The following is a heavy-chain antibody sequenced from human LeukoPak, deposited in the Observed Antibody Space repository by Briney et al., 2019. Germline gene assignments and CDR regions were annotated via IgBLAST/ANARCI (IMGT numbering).Heavy chain of an antibody. D-gene: IGHD2-2*01. CDR3: ARGGYCSSTSCPRAFDI. CDR2: IIPIFGTA. J-gene: IGHJ3*02. V-gene: IGHV1-69*13. Sequence: SVKVSCKASGYTFTGYYMHWVRQAPGQGLEWTGGIIPIFGTANYAQKFQGRVTITADESTSTAYMELSSLRSEDTAVYYCARGGYCSSTSCPRAFDIWGQGTMVTVSS. CDR1: GYTFTGYY.